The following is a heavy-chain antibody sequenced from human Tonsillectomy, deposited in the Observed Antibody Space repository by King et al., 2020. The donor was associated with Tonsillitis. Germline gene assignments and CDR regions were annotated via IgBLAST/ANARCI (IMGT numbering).Heavy chain of an antibody. CDR3: ARDSRIAVAGTSAFDI. J-gene: IGHJ3*02. D-gene: IGHD6-19*01. Sequence: VQLVESGGGLIQPGGSLRLSCAASGFTVSSNYMSWVRQAPGKGLEWVSVIYSGGSTYYADSVKGRFTISRDNSKNTLYLQMNSLRAEDTAVYYCARDSRIAVAGTSAFDIWGQGTMVTVS. V-gene: IGHV3-53*01. CDR2: IYSGGST. CDR1: GFTVSSNY.